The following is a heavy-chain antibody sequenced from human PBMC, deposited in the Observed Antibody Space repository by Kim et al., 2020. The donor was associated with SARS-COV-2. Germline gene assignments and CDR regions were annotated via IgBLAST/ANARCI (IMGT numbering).Heavy chain of an antibody. CDR1: GGSFSGYY. CDR3: ARGVGDNDAFDI. CDR2: INHSGST. D-gene: IGHD4-17*01. V-gene: IGHV4-34*01. J-gene: IGHJ3*02. Sequence: SETLSLTCAVYGGSFSGYYWSWIRQPPGKGLEWIGEINHSGSTNYNPSLKSRVTISVDTSKNQFSLKLSSVTAADTAVYYCARGVGDNDAFDIWGQGTMVTVSS.